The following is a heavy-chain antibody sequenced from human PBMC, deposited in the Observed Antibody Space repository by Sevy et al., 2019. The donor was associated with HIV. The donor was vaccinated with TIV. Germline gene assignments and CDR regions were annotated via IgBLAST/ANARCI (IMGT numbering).Heavy chain of an antibody. CDR3: AVVAEGY. J-gene: IGHJ4*02. CDR2: IYSCDSI. CDR1: GFTVSSNY. V-gene: IGHV3-53*01. Sequence: GGSLRLSCAASGFTVSSNYMSWVRQAPGKGLEWVSVIYSCDSIPYADSVKGRFTISRDNSKNTLYLQMNSLRAEDTAVYYCAVVAEGYWGQGTLVTVSS. D-gene: IGHD6-13*01.